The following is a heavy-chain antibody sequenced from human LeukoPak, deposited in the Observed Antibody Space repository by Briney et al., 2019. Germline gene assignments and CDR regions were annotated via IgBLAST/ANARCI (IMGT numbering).Heavy chain of an antibody. J-gene: IGHJ4*02. Sequence: GGSLRLSCGASGFTFSSSWMSWVRQAPGKGLEWVANINQDGSEKYYVDFVKGRFTISRDNAKNSQYLQMNSLRADDTAVYYCANEGAYTSSSPTGYWGQGTLVTVSS. CDR2: INQDGSEK. CDR1: GFTFSSSW. CDR3: ANEGAYTSSSPTGY. D-gene: IGHD6-6*01. V-gene: IGHV3-7*01.